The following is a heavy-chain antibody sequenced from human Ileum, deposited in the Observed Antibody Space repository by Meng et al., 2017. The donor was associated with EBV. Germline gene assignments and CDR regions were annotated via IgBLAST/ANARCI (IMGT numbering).Heavy chain of an antibody. D-gene: IGHD6-13*01. CDR2: TYYRAKWYY. CDR3: ARGAYTSTWF. Sequence: QVHLRQSGPGLVQPSQTLSLTCPISGDSVSSNSAAWHWIRQSPSRGLEWLGRTYYRAKWYYDYAVSVKSRMTINPDISKNQFSLQLNSVTPEDTAVYYCARGAYTSTWFWGQGTLVTVSS. CDR1: GDSVSSNSAA. J-gene: IGHJ1*01. V-gene: IGHV6-1*01.